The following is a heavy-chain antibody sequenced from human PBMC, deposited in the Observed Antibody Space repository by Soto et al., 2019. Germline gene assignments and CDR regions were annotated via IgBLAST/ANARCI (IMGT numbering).Heavy chain of an antibody. J-gene: IGHJ4*02. V-gene: IGHV3-30-3*01. CDR2: ISFDGSNK. Sequence: GGSLRLSCAASRFTFSRFAMHWVRQAPGKGLEWVAVISFDGSNKYYADSVKGRFTISRDNSKDTLYLQMNSLRAEDTAVYYCARERAYYFDYWGQGTLVTVSS. CDR3: ARERAYYFDY. CDR1: RFTFSRFA.